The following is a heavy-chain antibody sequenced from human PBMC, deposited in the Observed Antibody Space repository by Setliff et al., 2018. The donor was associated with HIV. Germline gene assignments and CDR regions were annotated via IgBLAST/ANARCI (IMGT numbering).Heavy chain of an antibody. Sequence: SETLSLTCAVSGDSIGTSSWHWLRQPPGKGLEWIGYIYGSGSTGYNPSPTNRVTMSTDTPNNRFALKLTSVTAADTAVYYCAKRAVQDGTVTSSNWFESWGQGTLVTVSS. CDR1: GDSIGTSS. J-gene: IGHJ5*01. CDR2: IYGSGST. D-gene: IGHD1-7*01. CDR3: AKRAVQDGTVTSSNWFES. V-gene: IGHV4-4*09.